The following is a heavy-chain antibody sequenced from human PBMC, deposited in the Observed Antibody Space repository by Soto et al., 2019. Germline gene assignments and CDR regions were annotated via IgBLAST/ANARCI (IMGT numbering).Heavy chain of an antibody. CDR2: IYSGGST. J-gene: IGHJ4*02. CDR3: AKTHSGWYTPFDS. CDR1: GFTFSTYA. D-gene: IGHD6-19*01. V-gene: IGHV3-NL1*01. Sequence: GGSLILSCAAAGFTFSTYAMHWVRQAPGKGLEWVAVIYSGGSTYYADSVKGRFTFSRDNSKNMLYLQMNSLRAEDTAVYYCAKTHSGWYTPFDSWGQGTLVTVSS.